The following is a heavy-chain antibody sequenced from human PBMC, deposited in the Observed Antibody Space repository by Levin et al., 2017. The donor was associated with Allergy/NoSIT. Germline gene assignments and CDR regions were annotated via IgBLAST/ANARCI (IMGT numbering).Heavy chain of an antibody. D-gene: IGHD6-13*01. CDR2: IYPSDSDT. Sequence: AGGSLRLSCKGSGYSFTSHWIGWVRQMPGKGLEWMGIIYPSDSDTRYSPFFQGQVTISADNSISTAYLQWCSPKASDAAMYYCARHSVAAGRYNWFDAWGQGTLVTVSS. CDR1: GYSFTSHW. CDR3: ARHSVAAGRYNWFDA. V-gene: IGHV5-51*01. J-gene: IGHJ5*02.